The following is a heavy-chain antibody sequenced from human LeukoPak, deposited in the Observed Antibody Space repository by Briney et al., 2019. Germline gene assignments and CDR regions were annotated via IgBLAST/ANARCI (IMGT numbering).Heavy chain of an antibody. CDR2: VFDSGGT. J-gene: IGHJ4*02. Sequence: PSETLSLTCTVSGGSISNYWWSWIRQPPGKGLEWIGYVFDSGGTNYDPSLKSRVTISVDTSKKQFSLKLSSVTAADTAVYYCARGYSSSWNYFDYWGQGTLVTVSS. CDR3: ARGYSSSWNYFDY. CDR1: GGSISNYW. D-gene: IGHD6-13*01. V-gene: IGHV4-59*01.